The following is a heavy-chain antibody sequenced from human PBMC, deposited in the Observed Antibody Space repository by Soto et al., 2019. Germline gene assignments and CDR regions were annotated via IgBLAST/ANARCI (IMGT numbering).Heavy chain of an antibody. CDR2: MTGSGDTT. V-gene: IGHV3-23*01. CDR3: ATKVYGGKPSPFGS. CDR1: GFTFSDFA. D-gene: IGHD4-17*01. Sequence: GSLRLSCQVSGFTFSDFAMNWVRQAPNKGLEWVSTMTGSGDTTYYAESVKGRFTISRDNSKNTLFLHMTALRADDTDIYFCATKVYGGKPSPFGSWGQGTLVTVYS. J-gene: IGHJ4*02.